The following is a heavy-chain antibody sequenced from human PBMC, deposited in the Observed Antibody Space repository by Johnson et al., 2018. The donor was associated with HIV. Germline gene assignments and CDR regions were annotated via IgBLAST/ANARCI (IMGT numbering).Heavy chain of an antibody. D-gene: IGHD3-9*01. CDR1: GFTVSSTY. CDR2: IYSGGST. J-gene: IGHJ3*01. V-gene: IGHV3-66*01. CDR3: ARDSDISLGVAGAFDF. Sequence: EVQLVESGGGLVKPGGSLRLSCAASGFTVSSTYMSWVRQAPGTGLEWVSAIYSGGSTYYADSVKGRFTISRDNSKNTLDLQMNSLRAEDTAVYYCARDSDISLGVAGAFDFWGQGTMVTVSS.